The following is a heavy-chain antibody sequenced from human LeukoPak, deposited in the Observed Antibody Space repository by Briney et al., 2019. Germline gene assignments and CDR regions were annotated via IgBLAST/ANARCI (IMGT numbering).Heavy chain of an antibody. J-gene: IGHJ4*02. CDR2: VRSKAFGGTA. V-gene: IGHV3-49*03. Sequence: PGGSLRLSCTTAGFTFSAYAMSWIRPAPGKGLEWVGFVRSKAFGGTAEYAAAVEGRFSITRDDSESIAYLQMNSLRAEDTAVYYCAKGARWNWNDVGYWGQGTLVTVSS. D-gene: IGHD1-1*01. CDR3: AKGARWNWNDVGY. CDR1: GFTFSAYA.